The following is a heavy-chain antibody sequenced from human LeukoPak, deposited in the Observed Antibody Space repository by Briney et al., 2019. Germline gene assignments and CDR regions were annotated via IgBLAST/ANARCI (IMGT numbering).Heavy chain of an antibody. J-gene: IGHJ6*03. CDR3: ARDPYYCSSTSCYSSESYYMDV. CDR2: ISSSSSYI. CDR1: GFTFSGYS. V-gene: IGHV3-21*01. Sequence: PGGSLRLSCAASGFTFSGYSMNWVRQAPGKGLEWVSSISSSSSYIYYADSVKGRFTISRDNAKNSLYLQMNSLRAEDTAVYYCARDPYYCSSTSCYSSESYYMDVWGKGTTVTVSS. D-gene: IGHD2-2*01.